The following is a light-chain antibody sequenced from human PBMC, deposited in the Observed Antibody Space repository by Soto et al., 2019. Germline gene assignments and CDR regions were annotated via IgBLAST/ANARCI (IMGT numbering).Light chain of an antibody. CDR1: QSVSSY. CDR3: QQRSNWPST. V-gene: IGKV3-11*01. Sequence: TQSPATLSLSPGERAALSCRARQSVSSYLAWYQQKPGQAPRLLIYDASKRAPGIPVRFSGSGSGTDFTLTISSLEPEDFAVYYCQQRSNWPSTFGGGTKVEVK. J-gene: IGKJ4*01. CDR2: DAS.